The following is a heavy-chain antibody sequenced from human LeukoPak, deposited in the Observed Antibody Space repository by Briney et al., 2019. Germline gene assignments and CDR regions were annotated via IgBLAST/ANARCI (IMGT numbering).Heavy chain of an antibody. CDR3: TETTDKDAFNI. J-gene: IGHJ3*02. CDR2: IRSNPAGGAS. CDR1: GFSFSRAS. V-gene: IGHV3-15*01. D-gene: IGHD1-1*01. Sequence: GGSLRLSCAASGFSFSRASMSWIRQAPGKGLEGVGRIRSNPAGGASDFNALLRGRFTIYRDASKSTVYLQMDSLKVEDTAVHYCTETTDKDAFNIWGQGTMVTVSS.